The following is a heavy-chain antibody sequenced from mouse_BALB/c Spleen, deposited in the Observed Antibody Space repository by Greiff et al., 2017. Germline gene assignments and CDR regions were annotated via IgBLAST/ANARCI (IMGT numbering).Heavy chain of an antibody. D-gene: IGHD1-1*01. V-gene: IGHV1-15*01. J-gene: IGHJ2*01. CDR2: IDPETGGT. CDR1: GYTFTDYE. Sequence: VQLQQSGAELVRPGASVTLSCKASGYTFTDYEMHWVKQTPVHGLEWIGAIDPETGGTAYNQKFKGKATLTADKSSSTAYMELRSLTSEDSAVYYCTQSFYYYGSRGNYWGQGTTLTVSS. CDR3: TQSFYYYGSRGNY.